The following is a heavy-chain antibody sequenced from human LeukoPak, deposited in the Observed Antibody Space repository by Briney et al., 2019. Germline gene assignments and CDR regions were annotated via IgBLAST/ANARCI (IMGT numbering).Heavy chain of an antibody. V-gene: IGHV3-21*01. CDR3: ARDENSNRYYYYGMDV. Sequence: GGSLRLSCAASGFTFSSYAMSWVRRAPGKGLEWVSSISSSSSYIYYADSVKGRFTISRDNAKNSLYLQMNSLRAEDTAVYYCARDENSNRYYYYGMDVWGQGTTVTVSS. CDR1: GFTFSSYA. D-gene: IGHD4-11*01. CDR2: ISSSSSYI. J-gene: IGHJ6*02.